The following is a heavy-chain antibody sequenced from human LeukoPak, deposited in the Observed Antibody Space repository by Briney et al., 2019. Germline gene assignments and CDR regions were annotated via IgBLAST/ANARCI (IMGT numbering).Heavy chain of an antibody. CDR1: GFSFSSYD. J-gene: IGHJ3*02. Sequence: GGSLRLSCAASGFSFSSYDMHWVRQAPGKGLEWVAVIWYDGSNKYYADSVKGRFTISRDNSKNTLYLQMNSLRAEDTAVYYCARDLGGGDAFDIWGQGTMVTVSS. D-gene: IGHD3-16*01. V-gene: IGHV3-33*08. CDR3: ARDLGGGDAFDI. CDR2: IWYDGSNK.